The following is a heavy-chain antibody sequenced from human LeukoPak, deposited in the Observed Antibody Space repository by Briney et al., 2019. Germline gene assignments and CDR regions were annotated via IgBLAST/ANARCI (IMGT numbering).Heavy chain of an antibody. V-gene: IGHV1-18*01. CDR2: ISAYNGNT. J-gene: IGHJ4*02. Sequence: GASVKVSCKAAGYTFTSYGISWVRQAPGHGLEWMGWISAYNGNTNYAQKLQGRVTMTTAPSTSTDYLELRSLRSDDTAVYYCARNLISGSYYDYWGQGTLVTVAS. D-gene: IGHD1-26*01. CDR3: ARNLISGSYYDY. CDR1: GYTFTSYG.